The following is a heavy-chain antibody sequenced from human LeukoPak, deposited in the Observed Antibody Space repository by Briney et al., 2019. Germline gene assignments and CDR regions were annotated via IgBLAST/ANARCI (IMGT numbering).Heavy chain of an antibody. J-gene: IGHJ4*02. V-gene: IGHV3-30-3*01. Sequence: GGSLRLSCAASGFTFSSSAMTWVRQAPGKGLEWVAVISYDGSNKYYADSVKGRFTISRDNSKNTLYLQMNSLRAEDTAVYYCARNQNSGYSYGYDYWGQGTLVTVSS. CDR1: GFTFSSSA. D-gene: IGHD5-18*01. CDR2: ISYDGSNK. CDR3: ARNQNSGYSYGYDY.